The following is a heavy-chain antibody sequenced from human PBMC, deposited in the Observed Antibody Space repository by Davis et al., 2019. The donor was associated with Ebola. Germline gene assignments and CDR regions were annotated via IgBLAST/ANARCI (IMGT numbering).Heavy chain of an antibody. CDR3: ARDWDFWFGAFDI. Sequence: SQTLSLTCAISGDSVSSHSVAWNWIRQSPSRGLEWLGRTYYRSKWYNDYAVSVKSRITINPDTSKNQFSLQLNSVTPEDTAVYYCARDWDFWFGAFDIWGQGTMVTVSS. CDR2: TYYRSKWYN. J-gene: IGHJ3*02. V-gene: IGHV6-1*01. D-gene: IGHD3-10*01. CDR1: GDSVSSHSVA.